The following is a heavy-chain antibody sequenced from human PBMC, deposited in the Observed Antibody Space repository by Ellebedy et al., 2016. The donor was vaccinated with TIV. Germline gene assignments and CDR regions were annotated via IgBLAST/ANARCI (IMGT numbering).Heavy chain of an antibody. Sequence: GGSLRLSCAASGFTFSRYWMHWVRHAPGKGLVWVSRIYNDGSSTSYADSVKGRFTISRDNAKNTLYLQMNSLRAEDTAVYYCARLGLGRDAFDIWGQGTMVTVSS. D-gene: IGHD3-10*01. CDR2: IYNDGSST. CDR1: GFTFSRYW. V-gene: IGHV3-74*01. CDR3: ARLGLGRDAFDI. J-gene: IGHJ3*02.